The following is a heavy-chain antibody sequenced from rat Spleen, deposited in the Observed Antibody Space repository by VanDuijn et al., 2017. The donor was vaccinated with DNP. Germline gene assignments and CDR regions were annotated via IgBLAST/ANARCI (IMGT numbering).Heavy chain of an antibody. CDR1: GFTFSDYA. Sequence: EVQLVESGGGLVQPGNSLKLSCAASGFTFSDYAMAWVRQSPKKGLEWVATIIYDGSSTYYRDSVKGRFTISRDNAKSTLYLQMDSLRSEETATYYCARLPNSGSAFDYWGQGVMVTVSS. CDR2: IIYDGSST. CDR3: ARLPNSGSAFDY. D-gene: IGHD4-3*01. J-gene: IGHJ2*01. V-gene: IGHV5-17*01.